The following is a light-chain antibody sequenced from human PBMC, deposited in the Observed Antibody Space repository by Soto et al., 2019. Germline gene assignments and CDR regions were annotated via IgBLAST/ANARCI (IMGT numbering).Light chain of an antibody. V-gene: IGKV3-15*01. CDR1: QSVSSN. CDR2: GAS. CDR3: QQYNNWPQT. J-gene: IGKJ1*01. Sequence: EIVTTQSPATLSVSPGERATLSCRASQSVSSNLAWYQQKPGQAPRLLIYGASTRATGIPARFSGSGSGTEFTLTISSLQSEDFAVYYCQQYNNWPQTFGQGTKVAIK.